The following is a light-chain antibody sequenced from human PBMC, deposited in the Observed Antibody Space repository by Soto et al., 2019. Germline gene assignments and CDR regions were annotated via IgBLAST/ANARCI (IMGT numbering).Light chain of an antibody. CDR2: EDN. CDR3: QSYDSSNVV. Sequence: NFMLTQPHSVSESPGQTVTISCTRSSGSIASNYVQWYQQRPGSAPTTVIYEDNQRPSGVPDRFSGSIDSSSNSASLTISGLQTEDEADYYCQSYDSSNVVFGGGTKLTVL. J-gene: IGLJ2*01. CDR1: SGSIASNY. V-gene: IGLV6-57*04.